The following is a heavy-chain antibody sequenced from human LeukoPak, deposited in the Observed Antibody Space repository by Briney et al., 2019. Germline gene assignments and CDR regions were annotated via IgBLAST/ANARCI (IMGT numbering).Heavy chain of an antibody. D-gene: IGHD4-23*01. Sequence: RASVKVSCKAFGYTFTGYWMHWVRQAPGQGPEWMGVISPSGGSTIYAQKFQGRVTMTRDMSTSTDYMELSSLRSEDTAVYYCARDNSVEDTAWWFDPWGQGTLVTVSS. CDR2: ISPSGGST. CDR1: GYTFTGYW. V-gene: IGHV1-46*01. CDR3: ARDNSVEDTAWWFDP. J-gene: IGHJ5*02.